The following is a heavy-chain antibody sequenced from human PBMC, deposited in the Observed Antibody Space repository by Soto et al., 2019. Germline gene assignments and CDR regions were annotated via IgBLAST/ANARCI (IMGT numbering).Heavy chain of an antibody. J-gene: IGHJ3*02. CDR2: ISSSSSTI. V-gene: IGHV3-48*01. D-gene: IGHD2-15*01. Sequence: GGSLRLSCAASGFTFSSYSMNWVRQAPGKGLEWVSYISSSSSTIYYADSVKGRFTISRDNAKNSLYLQMNSLRAEDTAVCYCARDSICSGGSCYTDAFDIWGQGTMVTVS. CDR3: ARDSICSGGSCYTDAFDI. CDR1: GFTFSSYS.